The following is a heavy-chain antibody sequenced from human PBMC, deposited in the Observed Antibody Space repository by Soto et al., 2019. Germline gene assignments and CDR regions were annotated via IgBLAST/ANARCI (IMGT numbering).Heavy chain of an antibody. J-gene: IGHJ3*02. Sequence: GGALRPSCAASVFSCSSYGMHWVRQAPGKGLEWVAFISYDGSNKYYADSVKGRFTISRDNSKNTLYLQMNSLRAEDTAVYYCAKGGWNWDVEAFDIWGQGTTVTVSS. V-gene: IGHV3-30*18. CDR1: VFSCSSYG. D-gene: IGHD1-1*01. CDR2: ISYDGSNK. CDR3: AKGGWNWDVEAFDI.